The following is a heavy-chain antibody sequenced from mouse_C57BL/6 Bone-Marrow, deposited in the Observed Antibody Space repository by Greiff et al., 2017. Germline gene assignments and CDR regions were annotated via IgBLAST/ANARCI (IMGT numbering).Heavy chain of an antibody. CDR2: IDPENGDT. CDR1: GFNIKDDY. V-gene: IGHV14-4*01. J-gene: IGHJ4*01. Sequence: VQLQQSGAELVRPGASVKLSCTASGFNIKDDYMHWVKQRPEQGLEWIGWIDPENGDTEYASKFQGKATITADTSSNTAYLQLSSLTSDDTAVYYCTTNAMDYWGQGTSVTVSS. CDR3: TTNAMDY.